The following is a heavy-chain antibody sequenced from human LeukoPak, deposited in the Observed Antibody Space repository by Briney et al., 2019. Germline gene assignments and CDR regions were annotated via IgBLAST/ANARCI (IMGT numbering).Heavy chain of an antibody. Sequence: QSGGPLRLSCEASGFTFSTNWMHWVRQVPGKGLLWVSRLNGHGTSASYAESVTGRFTISRDNAKNTLYLQLNSLTVDDTAVYYCARGVPGYYGLDYWGQGTLVTVSS. V-gene: IGHV3-74*01. D-gene: IGHD3-22*01. J-gene: IGHJ4*02. CDR3: ARGVPGYYGLDY. CDR2: LNGHGTSA. CDR1: GFTFSTNW.